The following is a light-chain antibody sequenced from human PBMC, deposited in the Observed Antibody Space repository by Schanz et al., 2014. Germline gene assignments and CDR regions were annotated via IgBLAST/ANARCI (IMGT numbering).Light chain of an antibody. CDR2: DAS. J-gene: IGKJ1*01. CDR1: QDISNY. Sequence: DIQMTQSPSSLSASVGDRVTITCQASQDISNYLNWYQQKPGKAPKLLIYDASSLETGVPSRFSGSGSGTDFTLTISSLQPEDFATYYCQQTDTTPLKFGQGTKVEIK. CDR3: QQTDTTPLK. V-gene: IGKV1-39*01.